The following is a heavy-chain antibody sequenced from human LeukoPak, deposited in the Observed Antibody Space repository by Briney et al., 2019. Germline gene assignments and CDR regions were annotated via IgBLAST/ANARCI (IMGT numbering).Heavy chain of an antibody. J-gene: IGHJ5*02. CDR1: GYTFTSYG. CDR3: ARDCSGGSCYSEAPHPHWFDP. V-gene: IGHV1-18*04. Sequence: ASVKVSCKASGYTFTSYGISWVRQAAGQGLEWMGWISAYNCNTDYAQKLQGRVTMTTDTSTSTAYMELRSLRSDDTAVYYWARDCSGGSCYSEAPHPHWFDPWGQGTLVTVSS. CDR2: ISAYNCNT. D-gene: IGHD2-15*01.